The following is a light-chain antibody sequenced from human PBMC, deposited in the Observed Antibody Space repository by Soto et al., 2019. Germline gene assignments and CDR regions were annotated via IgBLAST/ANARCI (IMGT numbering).Light chain of an antibody. CDR3: QQSYSTPPT. J-gene: IGKJ1*01. CDR2: AAS. V-gene: IGKV1-39*01. CDR1: QSISSY. Sequence: DIQMTQSPSSLSASVGDRVTITCRASQSISSYLNWYHQKPGKAPKLMIYAASSLQSGVPSRFSGSGSGTDFTLTISSLQPEDFAPYYCQQSYSTPPTFGQGTKVEIK.